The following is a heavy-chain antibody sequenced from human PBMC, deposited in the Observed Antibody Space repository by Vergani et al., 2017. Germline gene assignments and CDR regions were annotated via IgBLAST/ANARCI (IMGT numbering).Heavy chain of an antibody. D-gene: IGHD3-3*01. CDR3: ARDLGDFWSGYQLDY. V-gene: IGHV3-21*01. J-gene: IGHJ4*02. CDR2: ISSSSSYI. CDR1: GFTFSSYS. Sequence: VQLVESGGGVVQPGRSLRLSCAASGFTFSSYSMNWVRQAPGKGLEWVSSISSSSSYIYYADSVKGRFTISRDNAKNSLYLQMNSLRAEDTAVYYCARDLGDFWSGYQLDYWGQGTLVTVSS.